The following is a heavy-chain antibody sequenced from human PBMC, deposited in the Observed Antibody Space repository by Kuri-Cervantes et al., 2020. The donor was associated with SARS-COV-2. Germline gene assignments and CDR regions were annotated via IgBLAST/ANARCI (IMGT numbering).Heavy chain of an antibody. CDR1: GFSFSSYA. D-gene: IGHD6-19*01. CDR3: AKDPVAGTWGDNFDY. V-gene: IGHV3-23*01. J-gene: IGHJ4*02. CDR2: ISGSGGST. Sequence: GESLKISCAASGFSFSSYAMSWVRQAPGKGLEWVSAISGSGGSTYYADSVKGRFTISRDNSKNTLYLQMNSLRAEDTAVYYCAKDPVAGTWGDNFDYWGQGTRVTVSS.